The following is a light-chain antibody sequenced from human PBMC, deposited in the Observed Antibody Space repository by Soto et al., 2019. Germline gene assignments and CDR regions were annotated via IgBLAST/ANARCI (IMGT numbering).Light chain of an antibody. CDR3: QQSYSTSWT. J-gene: IGKJ1*01. V-gene: IGKV1-39*01. Sequence: DIQMTQSPSSLSASVGERVTITCRASRSISSYLNWYQQKPGKAPKLLIYAASSLQSGVPSRFRGSASGTDFTLTISSLQPEDFATYYCQQSYSTSWTFGQGTKVEIK. CDR2: AAS. CDR1: RSISSY.